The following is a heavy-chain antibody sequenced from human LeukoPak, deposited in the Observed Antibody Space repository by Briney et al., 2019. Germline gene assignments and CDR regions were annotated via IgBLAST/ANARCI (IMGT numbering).Heavy chain of an antibody. CDR1: GVSISSGDHF. J-gene: IGHJ4*02. V-gene: IGHV4-31*03. CDR3: TRDVPRRAGYTDN. CDR2: IYYSGIS. D-gene: IGHD5-24*01. Sequence: PSETPSLTCTVSGVSISSGDHFWSRIRQHPGKGLEWIGYIYYSGISYYNPSLKSRVTISVETSKNHCSLKLTSVTAADTAVYYCTRDVPRRAGYTDNWGQGTLVTVSS.